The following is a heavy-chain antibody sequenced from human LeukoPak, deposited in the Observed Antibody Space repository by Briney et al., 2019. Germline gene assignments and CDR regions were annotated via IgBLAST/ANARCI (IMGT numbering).Heavy chain of an antibody. CDR2: ISGGSSTI. Sequence: PGGSLRLSCAASGFTFSSYSMNWVRQAPGKGLEWVSYISGGSSTIHYADSVKDRFTISRDNAKNSLYLHMNSLRAEDTAVYYCAREDIVVVPAAMFDCWGQGTLVTVSS. V-gene: IGHV3-48*01. J-gene: IGHJ5*01. CDR3: AREDIVVVPAAMFDC. CDR1: GFTFSSYS. D-gene: IGHD2-2*01.